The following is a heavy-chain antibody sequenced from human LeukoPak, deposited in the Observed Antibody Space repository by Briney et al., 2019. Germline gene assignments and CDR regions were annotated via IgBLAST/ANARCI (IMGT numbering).Heavy chain of an antibody. CDR1: GFTFDDYG. CDR2: INWNGGST. Sequence: GGSLRLSCAASGFTFDDYGMNWVRQAPGKGLEWVSGINWNGGSTGYADSVKGRFTISRDNAKNSLYLQMNSLRAEDTALYYCARGSYYYDSSGSRPAFDYWGQGTLVTVSS. V-gene: IGHV3-20*04. J-gene: IGHJ4*02. D-gene: IGHD3-22*01. CDR3: ARGSYYYDSSGSRPAFDY.